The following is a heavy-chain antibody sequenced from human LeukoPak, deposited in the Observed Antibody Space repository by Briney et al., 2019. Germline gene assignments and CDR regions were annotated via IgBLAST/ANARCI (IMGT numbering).Heavy chain of an antibody. V-gene: IGHV5-51*01. CDR3: ARGPPRYSYGSKYYYYYYYMDV. J-gene: IGHJ6*03. D-gene: IGHD5-18*01. CDR1: GYSFTSYW. Sequence: GESLKISCKGSGYSFTSYWIAWVRQMPGKGLEWMGIIYPGDSDTRYSPSFQGQVTISADKSISTAYLQWSSLKASDTAMYYCARGPPRYSYGSKYYYYYYYMDVWGKGTTVTVSS. CDR2: IYPGDSDT.